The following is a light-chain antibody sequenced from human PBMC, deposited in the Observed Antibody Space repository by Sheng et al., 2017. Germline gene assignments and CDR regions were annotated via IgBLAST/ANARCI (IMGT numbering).Light chain of an antibody. J-gene: IGKJ1*01. CDR2: AAT. V-gene: IGKV1-NL1*01. CDR3: QQYFTTPWT. CDR1: RGISNS. Sequence: DFQMTQSPSSLSASVGDRVTITCRASRGISNSLAWYQQYPGRAPKLLLYAATRLQVGVPSRFSGSGSGTLYTLTIISLQPEDFATYFCQQYFTTPWTFG.